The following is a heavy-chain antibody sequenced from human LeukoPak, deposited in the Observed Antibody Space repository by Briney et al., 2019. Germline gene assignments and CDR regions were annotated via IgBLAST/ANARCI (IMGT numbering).Heavy chain of an antibody. V-gene: IGHV3-7*01. CDR2: IKQDGSEK. J-gene: IGHJ6*03. CDR1: GFTLSSYW. CDR3: ARSGYRGWYSLYYYYYMDV. D-gene: IGHD6-19*01. Sequence: GGSLRLSCAASGFTLSSYWMSWVRQAPGKGLEWVANIKQDGSEKYYVDSVKGRFTISRDNAKNSLYLQMNSLRAEDTAVYYCARSGYRGWYSLYYYYYMDVWGKGTTVTVSS.